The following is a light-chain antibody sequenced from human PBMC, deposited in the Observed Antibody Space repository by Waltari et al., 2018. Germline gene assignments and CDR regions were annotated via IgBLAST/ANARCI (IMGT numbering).Light chain of an antibody. V-gene: IGLV2-14*01. J-gene: IGLJ3*02. Sequence: QSALTQPASVSGSPGQSITISCSGTSSDVGGQNFVFWFQQHPGKAPKLMIYGVSNRPSGISNRFSGSKSGNTASLTISGLQTEDEADYYCSSYTSAYTWVFGEGTKVTVL. CDR3: SSYTSAYTWV. CDR2: GVS. CDR1: SSDVGGQNF.